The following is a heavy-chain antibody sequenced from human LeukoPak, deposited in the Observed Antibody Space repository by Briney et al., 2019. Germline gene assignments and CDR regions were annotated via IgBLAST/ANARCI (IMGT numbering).Heavy chain of an antibody. V-gene: IGHV3-30*18. CDR3: AKYKGAALYYHYGMDV. CDR2: ILNDGSDK. D-gene: IGHD6-13*01. CDR1: GFTFRNFV. Sequence: GRSLRLSCAASGFTFRNFVIHWVRQAPGKGLEWVAGILNDGSDKHYSGSVKGRFTISRDNSKNTLYLQMNSLRAEDTAVYYCAKYKGAALYYHYGMDVWGQGTTVIVSS. J-gene: IGHJ6*02.